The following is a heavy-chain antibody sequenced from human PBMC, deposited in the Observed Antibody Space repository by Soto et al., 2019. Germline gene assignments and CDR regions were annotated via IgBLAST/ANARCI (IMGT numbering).Heavy chain of an antibody. J-gene: IGHJ4*02. CDR2: INSDGSST. CDR1: GFTFSSYW. D-gene: IGHD5-18*01. CDR3: AREDTYGLDYFDY. Sequence: GGSLRLSCAASGFTFSSYWMHWVRQAPGKGLVWVSRINSDGSSTSYADSVKGRFTISRDNAKNTLYLQMNSLRAEDTAVYYCAREDTYGLDYFDYWGQGTLVTSPQ. V-gene: IGHV3-74*01.